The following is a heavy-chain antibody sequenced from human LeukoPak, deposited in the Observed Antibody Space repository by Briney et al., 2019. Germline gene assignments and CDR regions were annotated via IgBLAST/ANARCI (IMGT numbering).Heavy chain of an antibody. CDR3: ARDGGTVPTYY. CDR1: GGTFSSYA. Sequence: APVKVSCKASGGTFSSYAISWVRQAPGQGLEWMGGIIPIFGTANYARKFQGKVTITADKSTSTAYMELSSLRSEDTAVYYCARDGGTVPTYYWGQGTLVTVSS. V-gene: IGHV1-69*06. J-gene: IGHJ4*02. CDR2: IIPIFGTA. D-gene: IGHD4-17*01.